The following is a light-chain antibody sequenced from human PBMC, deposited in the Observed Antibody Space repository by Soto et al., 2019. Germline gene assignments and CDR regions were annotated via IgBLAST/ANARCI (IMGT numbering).Light chain of an antibody. CDR3: QQNYNTPLT. CDR2: DAS. CDR1: QDISNY. Sequence: DIQMTQSPSSLSASVGDRVTITCQASQDISNYLNWYQQKPGKAPKLLIYDASNLETGVPSRFSGSGSGTDFTFTISSLQPEDIATYYCQQNYNTPLTFGPGTKVDIK. J-gene: IGKJ3*01. V-gene: IGKV1-33*01.